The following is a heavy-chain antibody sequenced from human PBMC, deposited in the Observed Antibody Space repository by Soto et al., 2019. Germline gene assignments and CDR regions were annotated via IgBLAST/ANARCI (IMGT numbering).Heavy chain of an antibody. CDR2: ISYDGSNK. Sequence: ESGGGVVQPGRSLRLSCAASGFTFSSYGMHWVRQAPGKGLEWVAVISYDGSNKYYADSVKGRFTISRDNSKNTLYLQMNSLRAEDTAVYYCAKDHSYCSSTSCYAFDYWGQGTLVTVSS. CDR1: GFTFSSYG. J-gene: IGHJ4*02. CDR3: AKDHSYCSSTSCYAFDY. V-gene: IGHV3-30*18. D-gene: IGHD2-2*01.